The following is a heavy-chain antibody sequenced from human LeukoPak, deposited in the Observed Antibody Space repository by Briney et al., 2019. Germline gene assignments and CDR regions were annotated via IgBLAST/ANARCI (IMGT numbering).Heavy chain of an antibody. CDR3: ARDRLAVADIYHMDV. D-gene: IGHD6-19*01. Sequence: GGSLRLSCAASGFTVSSNYMSWVRQAPGKGLEWVANIKQDGSEKYYVDSVKGRFTISRDNAKNSLYLQMNSLRAEDTAVYYCARDRLAVADIYHMDVWGKGTTVTVSS. V-gene: IGHV3-7*01. CDR1: GFTVSSNY. J-gene: IGHJ6*03. CDR2: IKQDGSEK.